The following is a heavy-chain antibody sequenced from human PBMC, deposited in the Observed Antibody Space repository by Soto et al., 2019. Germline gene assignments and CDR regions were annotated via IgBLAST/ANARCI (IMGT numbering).Heavy chain of an antibody. Sequence: GGARKLSCSASGFTFSKTTMHWVRQASGKGLEWVGRIRSKANSYATAYAASVKGRFTISRDDSKNTAYLQMNSLKTEDTAVYYCTRHPGYSSGWYYYYGMDVWGQGTTVTVSS. CDR2: IRSKANSYAT. D-gene: IGHD6-19*01. J-gene: IGHJ6*02. CDR3: TRHPGYSSGWYYYYGMDV. V-gene: IGHV3-73*01. CDR1: GFTFSKTT.